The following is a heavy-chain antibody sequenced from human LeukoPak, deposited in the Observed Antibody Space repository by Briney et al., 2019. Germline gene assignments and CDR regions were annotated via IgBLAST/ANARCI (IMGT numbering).Heavy chain of an antibody. D-gene: IGHD2-2*02. CDR2: IYHNGTL. Sequence: GSLRLSCAASGFTFSSYGMHWVRQSPGKGLEWIGEIYHNGTLNYNPSLKSRDTISADSFKNHFSLKLTSVTAADTAVYYCATAPILRGEGGEHYKYGMDVWGQGTTVIVSS. V-gene: IGHV4-4*02. CDR1: GFTFSSYG. CDR3: ATAPILRGEGGEHYKYGMDV. J-gene: IGHJ6*02.